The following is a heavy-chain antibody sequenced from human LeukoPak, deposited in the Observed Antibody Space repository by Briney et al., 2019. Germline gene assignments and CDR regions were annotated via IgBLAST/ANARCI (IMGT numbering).Heavy chain of an antibody. CDR2: INPGDSDT. Sequence: GESLKISCEGSGYSFTSYWIGWVRQMPGKGLEWMGIINPGDSDTRYSPSFQGQVTISADKSISTAYLQWSSLKASDTAMYYCASGASWDTAMVHFDYWGQGTLVTVSS. V-gene: IGHV5-51*01. J-gene: IGHJ4*02. D-gene: IGHD5-18*01. CDR1: GYSFTSYW. CDR3: ASGASWDTAMVHFDY.